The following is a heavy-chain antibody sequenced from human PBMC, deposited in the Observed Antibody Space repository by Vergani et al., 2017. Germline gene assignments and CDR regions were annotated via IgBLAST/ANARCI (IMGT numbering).Heavy chain of an antibody. CDR1: GFTLSNYD. V-gene: IGHV3-30*02. J-gene: IGHJ4*02. Sequence: QVQLVESGGGVVQRGGSLRLSCATPGFTLSNYDMQWIRQGPGKGLEFVAFIQFDGSNQYYANSVKGRFTLSRDFSKNTLCLQMNSLRTYDTATYYCAKHFRGWGIDYWGQGTQVIVSS. CDR3: AKHFRGWGIDY. D-gene: IGHD3-16*01. CDR2: IQFDGSNQ.